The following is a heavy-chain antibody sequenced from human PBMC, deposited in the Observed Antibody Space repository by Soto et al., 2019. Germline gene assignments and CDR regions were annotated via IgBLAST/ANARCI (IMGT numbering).Heavy chain of an antibody. V-gene: IGHV4-59*08. J-gene: IGHJ6*03. CDR3: ARHPYYYYYMDV. Sequence: PSETLSLTCTVSGGSISSYYWSWIRQPPGKGLEWIGYIYYSGSTNYNPSLKSRVTISVDTSKNQFSLKLSSVTAADTAVYYCARHPYYYYYMDVWGKGTTVTVSS. CDR1: GGSISSYY. CDR2: IYYSGST.